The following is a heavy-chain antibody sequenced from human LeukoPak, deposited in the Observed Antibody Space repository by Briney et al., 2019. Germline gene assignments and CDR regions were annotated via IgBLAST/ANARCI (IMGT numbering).Heavy chain of an antibody. Sequence: GGSLRLSCSASGFTFSSYAMHWVRQAPGKGLEYVSAISRNGGSTYYADSVKGRFTISRDNSKNTLYLQMSSLRAEDTAVYYCVKDGWIQLWLRFDYFDYWGQGTLVTVSS. CDR3: VKDGWIQLWLRFDYFDY. J-gene: IGHJ4*02. CDR1: GFTFSSYA. V-gene: IGHV3-64D*06. D-gene: IGHD5-18*01. CDR2: ISRNGGST.